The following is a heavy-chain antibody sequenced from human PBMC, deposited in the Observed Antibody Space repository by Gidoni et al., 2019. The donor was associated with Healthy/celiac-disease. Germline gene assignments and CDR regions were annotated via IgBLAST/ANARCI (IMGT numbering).Heavy chain of an antibody. D-gene: IGHD3-22*01. J-gene: IGHJ4*02. CDR1: GFTFSSYA. CDR2: ISGSVGST. Sequence: EVQLLESGGGLVQPGGSLRPSCAASGFTFSSYAMSWVRQAPGKGLEWVTAISGSVGSTYYADSVKGRFTISRDNSKNTLYLQMNSLRAEDTAVYYCAKGDITMIVVVITGGFDYWGQGTLVTVSS. CDR3: AKGDITMIVVVITGGFDY. V-gene: IGHV3-23*01.